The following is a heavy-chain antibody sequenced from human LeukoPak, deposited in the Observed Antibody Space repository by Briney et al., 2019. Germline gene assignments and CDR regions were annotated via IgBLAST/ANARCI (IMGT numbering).Heavy chain of an antibody. V-gene: IGHV3-23*01. D-gene: IGHD1-26*01. CDR2: ISGSAGST. Sequence: PGGSLRLSCAASVFTFSRYAMSWVRQAPGKGLEWGLAISGSAGSTYSADSVTDRFTISRDTSKNTLYLQMNSLRAEDTAVYYCAKDTGYSGSYYYFDYWGQGTLVTVSS. CDR3: AKDTGYSGSYYYFDY. CDR1: VFTFSRYA. J-gene: IGHJ4*02.